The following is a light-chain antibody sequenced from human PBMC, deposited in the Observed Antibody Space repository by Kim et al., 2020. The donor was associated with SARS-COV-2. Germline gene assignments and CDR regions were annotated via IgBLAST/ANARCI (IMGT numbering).Light chain of an antibody. Sequence: PVGDRVTITCRASQGISSYLAWYQQKPGKAPKLLIYAASTLQNGVPSRFSGSGSGTEFTLTISDLQPEDFATYCCQELDSYPRVTFGLGTRLEIK. CDR1: QGISSY. CDR3: QELDSYPRVT. V-gene: IGKV1-9*01. CDR2: AAS. J-gene: IGKJ5*01.